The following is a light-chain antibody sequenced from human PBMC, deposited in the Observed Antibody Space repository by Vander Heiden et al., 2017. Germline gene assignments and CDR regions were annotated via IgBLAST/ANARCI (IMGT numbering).Light chain of an antibody. CDR2: AAS. CDR1: QSISSY. V-gene: IGKV1-39*01. J-gene: IGKJ2*01. Sequence: DIQMTQSPSSLSASVGDRVTITCRASQSISSYLNWYQQKPGKAPKLLIYAASSLQSGVPSRFSGSGSGTDFTLTISRLQPEDFATYYCLQSDSTRQTFGQGTKLEIK. CDR3: LQSDSTRQT.